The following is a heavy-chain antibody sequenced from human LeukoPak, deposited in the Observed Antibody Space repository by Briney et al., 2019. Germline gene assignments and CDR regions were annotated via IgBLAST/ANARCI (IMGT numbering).Heavy chain of an antibody. CDR1: GFTFSSYW. D-gene: IGHD3-9*01. Sequence: PGGSLRLSCAASGFTFSSYWMSWVRQAPGKGLEWVANIKQDGSEKYYVDSVKGRFTISRDNAKNSLYLQINSLRAEDTAVYYCARAEGYFDWLPDFDYWGQGTLVTVSS. CDR3: ARAEGYFDWLPDFDY. CDR2: IKQDGSEK. V-gene: IGHV3-7*01. J-gene: IGHJ4*02.